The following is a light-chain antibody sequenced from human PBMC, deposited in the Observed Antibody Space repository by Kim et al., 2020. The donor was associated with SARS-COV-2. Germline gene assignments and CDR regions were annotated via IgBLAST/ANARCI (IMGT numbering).Light chain of an antibody. J-gene: IGKJ4*01. CDR1: QDIDDD. CDR3: LQHDNFP. V-gene: IGKV5-2*01. Sequence: ETTLTQSPAFMSATPGDKVNISCKGSQDIDDDMNWYQQKPGEAAIFPGIPPRFSGSGYGTDFTLTINNIESEDAAYYFCLQHDNFPFGGGTKVDIK.